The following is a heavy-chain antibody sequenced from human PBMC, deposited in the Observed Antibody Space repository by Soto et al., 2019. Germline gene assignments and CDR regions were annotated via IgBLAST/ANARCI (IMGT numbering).Heavy chain of an antibody. CDR2: ISGGGRFT. CDR3: ARSGPTNYFDL. CDR1: GFTFRTNA. Sequence: PGGSLRLAFAASGFTFRTNAMNWVRQAPGKGLELVSGISGGGRFTYYADSVKGRFTISRDDSKKLLFLQMNTLREEDTAVYYCARSGPTNYFDLWGQGSLVTVSS. V-gene: IGHV3-23*01. J-gene: IGHJ4*02. D-gene: IGHD1-1*01.